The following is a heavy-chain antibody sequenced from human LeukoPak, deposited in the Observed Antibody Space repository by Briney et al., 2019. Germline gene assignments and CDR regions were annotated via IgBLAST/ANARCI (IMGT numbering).Heavy chain of an antibody. Sequence: PGGSLRLSCAASRFSFSSYAMAWVRQAQGKGLEWVSSISASGSRTYYADSVKGRFTISRDNSKKMIYLQMNSLRVEDTAVYYCAKGKVNHDGAFDIWGLGTMVIVS. CDR2: ISASGSRT. J-gene: IGHJ3*02. V-gene: IGHV3-23*01. CDR1: RFSFSSYA. D-gene: IGHD3-16*01. CDR3: AKGKVNHDGAFDI.